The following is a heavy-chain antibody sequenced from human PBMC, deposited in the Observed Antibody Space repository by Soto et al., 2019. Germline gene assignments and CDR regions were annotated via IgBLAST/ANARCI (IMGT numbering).Heavy chain of an antibody. CDR2: INHSGRT. Sequence: QVQLQQWGAGLLKPSETLSLTCAVYGGSFGGYQWSWIRQPPGEGLEWIGEINHSGRTNYNPSLKSRVAISLDTSETQFSLRLNSLTAADTAVYYCVRAVPWRKSFDIWGLGTTVTVSS. V-gene: IGHV4-34*01. CDR3: VRAVPWRKSFDI. J-gene: IGHJ3*02. CDR1: GGSFGGYQ. D-gene: IGHD1-1*01.